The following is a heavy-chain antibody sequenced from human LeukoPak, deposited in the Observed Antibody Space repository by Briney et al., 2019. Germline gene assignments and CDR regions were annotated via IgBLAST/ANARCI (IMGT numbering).Heavy chain of an antibody. J-gene: IGHJ3*02. V-gene: IGHV4-34*01. Sequence: SGTLSLTCAVYGGSFSGYYWSWIRQPPGKGLEWIGEINHSGSTNYNPSLKSRVTISVDTSKNQFSLKLSSVTAADTAVYYCARVRTTVTTKSHSMPMDAFDIWGQGTMVTVSS. CDR3: ARVRTTVTTKSHSMPMDAFDI. CDR1: GGSFSGYY. CDR2: INHSGST. D-gene: IGHD4-17*01.